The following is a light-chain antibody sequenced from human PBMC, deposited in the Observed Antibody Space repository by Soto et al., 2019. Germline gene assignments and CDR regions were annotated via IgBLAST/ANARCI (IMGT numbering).Light chain of an antibody. J-gene: IGKJ1*01. CDR2: DVS. CDR1: QSISGW. V-gene: IGKV1-5*01. Sequence: DIQMTHSPSTVSASVVDIVTITCRAIQSISGWLAWYQQKPGKAPKLLIHDVSSLESGVPSRFGGSGSGTDFTLTISSLEPEDFAVYYCQQRSNWPPWTFGQGTKVDI. CDR3: QQRSNWPPWT.